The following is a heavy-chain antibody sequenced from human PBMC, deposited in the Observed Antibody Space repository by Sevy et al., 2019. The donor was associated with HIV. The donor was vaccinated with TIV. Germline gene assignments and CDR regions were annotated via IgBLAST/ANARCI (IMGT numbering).Heavy chain of an antibody. V-gene: IGHV3-33*01. J-gene: IGHJ4*02. D-gene: IGHD3-16*01. CDR3: ARYWGRDGHSIDY. CDR2: IWYDGTDK. CDR1: GFTFSNYA. Sequence: GGSLRLSCATSGFTFSNYAMHWIRQAPGKGLEWVAVIWYDGTDKYYADSVKGRFTISRDNSKNTLYLQMNSLRVEETAVYYCARYWGRDGHSIDYWGQGTLVTVSS.